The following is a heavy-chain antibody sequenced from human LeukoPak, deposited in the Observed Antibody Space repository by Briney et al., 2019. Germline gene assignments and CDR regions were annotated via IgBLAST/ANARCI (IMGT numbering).Heavy chain of an antibody. Sequence: GGSLRLSCAASGFSFSLAWMSWVRQPPRKGLEWVGRIKSKTDGETADYGAPVEGRFTISRDDSTNTLYLQMSSLRTEDTAVYYCTSDPLIRGGVDYWGQGTLVTVSS. D-gene: IGHD3-10*01. V-gene: IGHV3-15*01. CDR3: TSDPLIRGGVDY. J-gene: IGHJ4*02. CDR1: GFSFSLAW. CDR2: IKSKTDGETA.